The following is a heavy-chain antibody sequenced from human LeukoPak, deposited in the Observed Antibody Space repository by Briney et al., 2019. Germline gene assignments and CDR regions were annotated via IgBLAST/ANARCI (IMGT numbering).Heavy chain of an antibody. CDR2: ISSNGGST. J-gene: IGHJ4*02. Sequence: PGGSLRLSCAASGFTFSSYAMHWVCQAPGKGLEYVSAISSNGGSTYYANSVKGRLTISRDNSKNTLYLQMGSLRAEDMAVYYCARDPIYCSGGSCYSVVHGYFDYWGQGTLVTVSS. CDR1: GFTFSSYA. V-gene: IGHV3-64*01. D-gene: IGHD2-15*01. CDR3: ARDPIYCSGGSCYSVVHGYFDY.